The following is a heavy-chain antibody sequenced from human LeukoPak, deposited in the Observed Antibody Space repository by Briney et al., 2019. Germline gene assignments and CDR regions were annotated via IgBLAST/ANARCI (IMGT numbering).Heavy chain of an antibody. J-gene: IGHJ5*02. V-gene: IGHV3-30*02. CDR1: GFIFRDYG. D-gene: IGHD3-3*01. CDR2: LRSDGSNI. CDR3: ASDSYWFDP. Sequence: GVLRLSCKASGFIFRDYGMHWVRQAPGKRPECVALLRSDGSNIYYGDSVRGRFTISRHNSESTVYLQMSSLRADDTAVYYCASDSYWFDPWGQGTLVTVS.